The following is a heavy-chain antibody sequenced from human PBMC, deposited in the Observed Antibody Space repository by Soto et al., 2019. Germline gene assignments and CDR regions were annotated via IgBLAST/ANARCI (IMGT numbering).Heavy chain of an antibody. CDR3: ARSIAVSSLDY. CDR1: GFTLSSYS. J-gene: IGHJ4*02. Sequence: QVQLVESGGGVVQPGRSLRLSCAASGFTLSSYSMHWVRQAPGKGLDWVSVISYDGNKKLYGDSVKGRFSISRDTSKDTVYRQMNSLRPEDTAVYYCARSIAVSSLDYWGQGTLVTVSS. D-gene: IGHD6-19*01. CDR2: ISYDGNKK. V-gene: IGHV3-30-3*01.